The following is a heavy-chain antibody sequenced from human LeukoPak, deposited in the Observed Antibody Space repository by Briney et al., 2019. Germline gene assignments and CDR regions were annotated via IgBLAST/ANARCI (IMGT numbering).Heavy chain of an antibody. CDR1: GGSISSGTYY. Sequence: SETLSLTCTVSGGSISSGTYYWSWIRQPAGKGLEWIGRFYTSGSTNYNPSLKSRVTISVDTSKDQFSLKLSSVTAADTAVYYCARGRDGYNFLNRGEYYYFDYWGQGTLVTVSS. CDR3: ARGRDGYNFLNRGEYYYFDY. D-gene: IGHD5-24*01. J-gene: IGHJ4*02. CDR2: FYTSGST. V-gene: IGHV4-61*02.